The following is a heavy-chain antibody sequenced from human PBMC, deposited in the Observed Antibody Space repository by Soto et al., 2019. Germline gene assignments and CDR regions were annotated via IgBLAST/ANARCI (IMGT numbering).Heavy chain of an antibody. V-gene: IGHV1-69*13. CDR3: ASHYGGNSLYYYGMDV. CDR1: VGTFSSYA. Sequence: TVTVSCKASVGTFSSYAISWVRQVPGQGLEWMGGIIPIFGTANYAQKFQGRVTITADESTSTAYMELSSLRSEDTAVYYCASHYGGNSLYYYGMDVWGQGTTVTVSS. CDR2: IIPIFGTA. J-gene: IGHJ6*02. D-gene: IGHD4-17*01.